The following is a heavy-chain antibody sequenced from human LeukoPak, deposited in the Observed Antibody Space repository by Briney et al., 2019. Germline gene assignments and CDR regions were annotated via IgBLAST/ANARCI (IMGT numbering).Heavy chain of an antibody. CDR3: ARQFAGAHAFDI. J-gene: IGHJ3*02. D-gene: IGHD7-27*01. CDR2: IYYSGST. CDR1: GGSISSSSYY. V-gene: IGHV4-39*01. Sequence: SETLPLTCTVSGGSISSSSYYWGWIRQPPGKGLEWIGSIYYSGSTYYNPSLKSRVTISVDTSKNQFSLKLSSVTAADTAVYYCARQFAGAHAFDIWGQGTMVTVSS.